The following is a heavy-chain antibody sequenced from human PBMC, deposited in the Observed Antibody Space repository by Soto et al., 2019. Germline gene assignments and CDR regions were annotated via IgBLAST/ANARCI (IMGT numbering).Heavy chain of an antibody. J-gene: IGHJ4*02. V-gene: IGHV4-59*01. Sequence: SETLSLTCTVSGGSISSYYWSWIRQPPGKGLEWIGYIYYSGSTNYNPSLKSRVTISVDTSKNQFSLKLSSVTAADTAVYYCARGHYGSGRGLDYWGQGTLVTVSS. CDR2: IYYSGST. D-gene: IGHD3-10*01. CDR3: ARGHYGSGRGLDY. CDR1: GGSISSYY.